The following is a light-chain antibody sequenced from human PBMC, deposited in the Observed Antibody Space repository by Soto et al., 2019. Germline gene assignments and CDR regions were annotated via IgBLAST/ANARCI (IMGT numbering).Light chain of an antibody. CDR3: LSHSGSSNV. CDR2: EVN. J-gene: IGLJ1*01. V-gene: IGLV2-8*01. CDR1: SSDVGASDY. Sequence: QSVLTQPPSASWSPGQSVAISCTGTSSDVGASDYVSWYQQHSGKAPKLLLYEVNKRPSGVPDRFSGSKSGYTASLTVSALQADDEADYYCLSHSGSSNVLGTGTKLTVL.